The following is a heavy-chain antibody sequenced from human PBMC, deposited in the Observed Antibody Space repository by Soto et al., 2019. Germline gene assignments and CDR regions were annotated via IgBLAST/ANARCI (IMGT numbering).Heavy chain of an antibody. CDR1: GYSFTSYW. CDR2: IDPSDSYT. CDR3: AREGSIPGYSSGWRLSGGWFDP. Sequence: PGESLKISCKGSGYSFTSYWISWVRQMPGKGLEWMGRIDPSDSYTNYSPSFQGHVTISADKSISTAYLQWSSLKASDTAMYYCAREGSIPGYSSGWRLSGGWFDPWGQGTLVTVSS. D-gene: IGHD6-19*01. J-gene: IGHJ5*02. V-gene: IGHV5-10-1*01.